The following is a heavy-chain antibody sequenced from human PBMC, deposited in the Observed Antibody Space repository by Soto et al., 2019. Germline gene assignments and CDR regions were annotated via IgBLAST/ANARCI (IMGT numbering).Heavy chain of an antibody. CDR1: GGTFSSYA. Sequence: ASVKVSCKASGGTFSSYAISWVRQAPGQGLEWMGGIIPIFGTANYAQKFQGRVTITADESTTTAYMELSSLRSEDTAVYYCASKATGLRFLEWFQYGMDVWGQGTTVTVSS. J-gene: IGHJ6*02. D-gene: IGHD3-3*01. CDR3: ASKATGLRFLEWFQYGMDV. V-gene: IGHV1-69*13. CDR2: IIPIFGTA.